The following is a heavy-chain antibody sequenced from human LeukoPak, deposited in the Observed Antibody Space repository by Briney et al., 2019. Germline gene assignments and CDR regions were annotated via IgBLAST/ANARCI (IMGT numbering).Heavy chain of an antibody. CDR2: MNPNSGNT. CDR3: ARGGYDSSGYYYFDY. CDR1: GYTFTSYD. V-gene: IGHV1-8*01. Sequence: GASVKASCKASGYTFTSYDINWVRQATGQGLEWMGWMNPNSGNTGYAQKFQGRVTMTRNTSISTAYMELSSLRSEDTAVYYCARGGYDSSGYYYFDYWGQGTLVTVSS. J-gene: IGHJ4*02. D-gene: IGHD3-22*01.